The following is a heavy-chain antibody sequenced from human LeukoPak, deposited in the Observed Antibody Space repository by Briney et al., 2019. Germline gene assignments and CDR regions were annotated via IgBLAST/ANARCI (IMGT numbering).Heavy chain of an antibody. J-gene: IGHJ4*02. Sequence: GASVKVSCKASGYTFTDYHLHWVRQAPGQGLEWVGWINADGGANYAQELQGRVTMTRDTSISTAYMELSSLRSDDTAVYYCARYPLGYSGYLKDWGQGTLVTVSS. D-gene: IGHD5-12*01. CDR1: GYTFTDYH. CDR3: ARYPLGYSGYLKD. CDR2: INADGGA. V-gene: IGHV1-2*02.